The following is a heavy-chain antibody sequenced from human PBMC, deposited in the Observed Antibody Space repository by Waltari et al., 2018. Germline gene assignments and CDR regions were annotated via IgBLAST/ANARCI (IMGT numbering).Heavy chain of an antibody. V-gene: IGHV1-18*01. J-gene: IGHJ4*02. CDR1: GYTFASHA. CDR3: ARTSLLAVDGLNHY. D-gene: IGHD3-3*02. Sequence: QVQLVQSGAEVKKPGASGNVSCKASGYTFASHAISWVRQAPGKGRAWMGWISVYNGNTNYAQKFQDRVTMTTDTSTSTAYMELRSLRSDDTAVYYCARTSLLAVDGLNHYWGQGTLVTVSS. CDR2: ISVYNGNT.